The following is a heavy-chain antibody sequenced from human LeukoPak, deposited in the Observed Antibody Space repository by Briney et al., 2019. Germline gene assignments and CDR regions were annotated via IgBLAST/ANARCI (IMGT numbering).Heavy chain of an antibody. V-gene: IGHV1-18*01. Sequence: ASVKVSCKASGYTFTSYGISWVRQAPGQGLEWMGWISAYNVNTNYAQKLQGRVTMTTDTSTSTAYMELRSLRSDDTAVYYCAREGYCSSTSCPDYYYYYGMDVWGQGTTVTVSS. J-gene: IGHJ6*02. CDR2: ISAYNVNT. CDR3: AREGYCSSTSCPDYYYYYGMDV. CDR1: GYTFTSYG. D-gene: IGHD2-2*01.